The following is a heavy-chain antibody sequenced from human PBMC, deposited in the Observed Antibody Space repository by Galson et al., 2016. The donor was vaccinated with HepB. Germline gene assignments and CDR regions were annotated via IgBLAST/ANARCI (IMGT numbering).Heavy chain of an antibody. Sequence: SLRLSCAASGLTFSSYATSWVRQAPGKGLEWVSVISGSGDITYYADSVKGRFTISRDNSQNTLYLQMTSLRAEDTAVYYCARGVGFYTWGQGTRVTVSS. CDR3: ARGVGFYT. CDR1: GLTFSSYA. V-gene: IGHV3-23*01. CDR2: ISGSGDIT. J-gene: IGHJ4*02. D-gene: IGHD3-3*01.